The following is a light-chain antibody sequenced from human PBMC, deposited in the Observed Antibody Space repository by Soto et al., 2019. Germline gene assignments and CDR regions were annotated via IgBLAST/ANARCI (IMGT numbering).Light chain of an antibody. CDR2: GNR. CDR1: SSNIGGGYD. Sequence: QSVLTQPPSVSGAPGQRVTISCTGSSSNIGGGYDVHWYQQIPGTAPKLLIYGNRNRPSGVPDRFSGSKSGTSASLAITGLQTEDEADYYCQSYDSSLSGREVFGGGTTVTVL. J-gene: IGLJ3*02. V-gene: IGLV1-40*01. CDR3: QSYDSSLSGREV.